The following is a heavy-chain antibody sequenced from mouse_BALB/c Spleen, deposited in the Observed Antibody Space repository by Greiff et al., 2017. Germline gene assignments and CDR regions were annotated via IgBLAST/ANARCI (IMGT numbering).Heavy chain of an antibody. V-gene: IGHV1-20*02. CDR1: GYSFTGYF. CDR3: ARSITTEGY. J-gene: IGHJ2*01. Sequence: EVQLQQSGPELVKPGASVKISCKASGYSFTGYFMHWVMQSHGKSLEWIGRINPYNGDTFYNQKFKGKATLTVDKSSSTAHMELRSLASEDSAVYYCARSITTEGYWGQGTTLTVSS. D-gene: IGHD1-2*01. CDR2: INPYNGDT.